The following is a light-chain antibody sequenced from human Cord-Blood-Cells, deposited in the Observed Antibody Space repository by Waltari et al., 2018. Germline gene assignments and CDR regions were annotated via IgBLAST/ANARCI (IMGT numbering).Light chain of an antibody. CDR1: SSNIGNNY. V-gene: IGLV1-51*02. Sequence: QSVLTQPPSVSAAPGQKVTISCSGSSSNIGNNYVSWYQQLPGTAPKLLSYENTSRPSGIPDRVSSAKSGTSATLGVTGRQAVDEADYYCGTWDSSLRVVFGGGTKLTVL. CDR3: GTWDSSLRVV. J-gene: IGLJ2*01. CDR2: ENT.